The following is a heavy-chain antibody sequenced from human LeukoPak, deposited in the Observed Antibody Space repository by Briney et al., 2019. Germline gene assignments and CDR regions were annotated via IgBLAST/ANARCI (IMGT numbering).Heavy chain of an antibody. CDR3: ARQLGYCSSTSCYADKVDY. CDR2: IYYSCST. Sequence: PAETLSLTCTVSGCSISSSSYYWGWIPQPPGKGREWIVSIYYSCSTYYNPALKSRVTISVNTSKNQFYLKLSSVTAADTAVYYCARQLGYCSSTSCYADKVDYWGQGTLVTVSS. D-gene: IGHD2-2*01. V-gene: IGHV4-39*01. J-gene: IGHJ4*02. CDR1: GCSISSSSYY.